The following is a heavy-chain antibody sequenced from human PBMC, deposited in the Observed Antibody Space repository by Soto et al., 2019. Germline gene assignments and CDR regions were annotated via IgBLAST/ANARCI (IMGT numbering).Heavy chain of an antibody. V-gene: IGHV3-21*01. CDR2: ISSSSSYI. CDR1: GFTFSSYS. J-gene: IGHJ4*02. Sequence: PGGSLGLSCAASGFTFSSYSMNWVRQAPGKGLEWVSSISSSSSYIYYADSVKGRFTISRDNAKNSLYLQMNSLRAEDTAVYYCARAAYSGSYHFDYWGQGTLVTVS. D-gene: IGHD1-26*01. CDR3: ARAAYSGSYHFDY.